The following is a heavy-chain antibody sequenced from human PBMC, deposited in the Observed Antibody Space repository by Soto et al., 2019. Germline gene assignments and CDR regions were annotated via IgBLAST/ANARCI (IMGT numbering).Heavy chain of an antibody. Sequence: QVQLEQSGAEVKKPGDSMKVSCKAYGYTFTSYGISWVRQAPGQGLEWMGWINGYNGNTDYPQKVHGRVTMTTDTSTSTAYMELRSLRSDDTAVYYCAREGSAPYYYYGMDVWGQGTTVTVSS. CDR2: INGYNGNT. CDR3: AREGSAPYYYYGMDV. D-gene: IGHD6-19*01. J-gene: IGHJ6*02. V-gene: IGHV1-18*01. CDR1: GYTFTSYG.